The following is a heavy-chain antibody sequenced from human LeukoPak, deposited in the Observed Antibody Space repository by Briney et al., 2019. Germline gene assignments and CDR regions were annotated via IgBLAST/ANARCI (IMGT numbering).Heavy chain of an antibody. V-gene: IGHV4-61*02. Sequence: SETLSLICTVSGGSISSGSYYWSWIRQPAGKGLEWIGRIYTSGSTNNNPSLKSRVTISVDTSKNQSSLKLSSVTAADTAVYYCARTKGIAAAGGFYYYYMDVWGKGTTVTVSS. J-gene: IGHJ6*03. D-gene: IGHD6-13*01. CDR1: GGSISSGSYY. CDR3: ARTKGIAAAGGFYYYYMDV. CDR2: IYTSGST.